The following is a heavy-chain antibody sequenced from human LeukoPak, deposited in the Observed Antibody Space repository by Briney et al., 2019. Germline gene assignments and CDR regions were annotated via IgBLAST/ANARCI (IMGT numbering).Heavy chain of an antibody. V-gene: IGHV4-61*02. CDR1: GGSISSGSYY. J-gene: IGHJ3*02. D-gene: IGHD2-21*01. CDR2: IYTSGST. CDR3: ARSLFPAFDI. Sequence: SETLSLTCTVSGGSISSGSYYCSWIRQPAGNGLEWIARIYTSGSTNYNPSLKTRVTISVDTSKTQFSLKLSSVTAADTAVYYCARSLFPAFDIWGQGTMVTVSS.